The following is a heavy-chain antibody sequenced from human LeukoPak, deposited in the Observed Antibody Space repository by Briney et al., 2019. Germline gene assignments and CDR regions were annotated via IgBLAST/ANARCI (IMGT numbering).Heavy chain of an antibody. D-gene: IGHD4-23*01. CDR3: ARDRGYSSFDY. CDR2: IKEDGSEI. Sequence: GGSLRLSCAASGFIFSSSWMTWVRQAPGKGLEWVANIKEDGSEINYVDSVKGRFTISRDNAKNSLYLQMNSLRVEDTAVYYCARDRGYSSFDYWGQGTLVTVSS. CDR1: GFIFSSSW. J-gene: IGHJ4*02. V-gene: IGHV3-7*01.